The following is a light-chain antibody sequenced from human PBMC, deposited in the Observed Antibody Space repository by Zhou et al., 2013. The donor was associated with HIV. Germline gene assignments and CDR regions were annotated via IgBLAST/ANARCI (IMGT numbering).Light chain of an antibody. Sequence: DIVMTQSPLSLPVTPGEPASISCRSSQSLLHSNGYNYLDWYLQKPGQSPQLLIYLGSNRASGVPDRFSGSGSGTDFKISRVEAEDVGVYYCMQALQTPTFGPRDQSRISN. J-gene: IGKJ3*01. CDR1: QSLLHSNGYNY. CDR2: LGS. V-gene: IGKV2-28*01. CDR3: MQALQTPT.